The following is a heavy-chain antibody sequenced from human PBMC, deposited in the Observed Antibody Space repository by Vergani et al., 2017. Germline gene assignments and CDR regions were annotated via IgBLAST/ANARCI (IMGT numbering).Heavy chain of an antibody. V-gene: IGHV4-4*07. J-gene: IGHJ6*03. CDR1: GGSISSYY. CDR3: ARDLVVVVPAAIQADYCYYMDV. Sequence: QVQLQESGPGLVKPSETLSLTCTVPGGSISSYYWSWIRQPAGKGLEWIGRIYTSGSTNYNPSLKSRVTMSVDTSKNQFSLKLSSVTAADTAVYYCARDLVVVVPAAIQADYCYYMDVWGKGP. CDR2: IYTSGST. D-gene: IGHD2-2*02.